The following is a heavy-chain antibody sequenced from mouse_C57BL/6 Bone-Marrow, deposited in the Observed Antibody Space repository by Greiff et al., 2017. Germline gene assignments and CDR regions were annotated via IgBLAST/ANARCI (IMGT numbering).Heavy chain of an antibody. CDR1: GYTFTCYW. J-gene: IGHJ4*01. CDR2: IHPHSGSA. V-gene: IGHV1-64*01. CDR3: ASVVLRVAMEY. Sequence: QVQLQQPGAELVKPGASVKLSSKASGYTFTCYWMHWVKRRPGQGLEWIGMIHPHSGSATYNEKFKSKATLTVDKSYSTAYMQLSSLTSEDSAVYFCASVVLRVAMEYWGQGTSVTVAS. D-gene: IGHD1-1*01.